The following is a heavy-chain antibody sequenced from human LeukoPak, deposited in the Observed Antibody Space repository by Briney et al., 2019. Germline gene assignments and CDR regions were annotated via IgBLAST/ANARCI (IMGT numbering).Heavy chain of an antibody. V-gene: IGHV3-23*01. CDR1: GFTFSNYG. CDR3: AKGGLYCSSTSCYFVDS. Sequence: GGSLRLSCAASGFTFSNYGMSWVRQAPGKGLEWVSTISGSAGSTEYADAVKGRFTISRDISKNTLYLQMNSLRAEDTAIYYCAKGGLYCSSTSCYFVDSWGQGTLVTVSS. J-gene: IGHJ4*02. D-gene: IGHD2-2*01. CDR2: ISGSAGST.